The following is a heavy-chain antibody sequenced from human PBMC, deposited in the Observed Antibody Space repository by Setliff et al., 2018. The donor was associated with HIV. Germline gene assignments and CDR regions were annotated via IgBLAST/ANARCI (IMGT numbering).Heavy chain of an antibody. CDR2: ISYNGNAK. V-gene: IGHV3-30*03. CDR3: AAQYLRVDDAFDI. Sequence: GGSLRLSCATSGFSFSTNAMHWVRQAPGKGLEWVTMISYNGNAKYYADSVKGRFTISRDDSKKTLYLQMNSLTVEDTGVYYCAAQYLRVDDAFDIWGQGTMVTVSS. D-gene: IGHD2-2*01. CDR1: GFSFSTNA. J-gene: IGHJ3*02.